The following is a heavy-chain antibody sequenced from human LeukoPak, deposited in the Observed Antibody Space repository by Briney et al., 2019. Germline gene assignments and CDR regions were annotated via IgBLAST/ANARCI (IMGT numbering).Heavy chain of an antibody. CDR2: ISWNSGSI. V-gene: IGHV3-9*03. J-gene: IGHJ3*02. CDR1: GFTFDDYA. D-gene: IGHD2-2*01. CDR3: AKGGKSYCSSTSCYQNAFDI. Sequence: GGSLRLSCAASGFTFDDYAMHWVRQAPGKGLEWVSGISWNSGSIGYADSVKGRFTISRDNAKNSLYLQMNSLRAEDMALHYCAKGGKSYCSSTSCYQNAFDIWGQGTMVTVSS.